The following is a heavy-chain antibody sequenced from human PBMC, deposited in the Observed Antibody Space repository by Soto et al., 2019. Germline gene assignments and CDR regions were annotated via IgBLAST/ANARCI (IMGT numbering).Heavy chain of an antibody. CDR3: ARRWSGIDY. CDR1: GGSLTSYF. J-gene: IGHJ4*02. CDR2: ISYSGYT. V-gene: IGHV4-59*08. D-gene: IGHD3-3*01. Sequence: QVQLQESGPGRVKPSETLSLNCSVSGGSLTSYFWSWIQQPPGKGLEWLGYISYSGYTNYNPSLKSRVTISRDTSKNQFSLRLTSVTAADTAVYYCARRWSGIDYWGQGTLVTVSS.